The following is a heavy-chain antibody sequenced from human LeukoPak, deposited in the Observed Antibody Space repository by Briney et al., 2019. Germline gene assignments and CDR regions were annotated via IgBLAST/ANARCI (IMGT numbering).Heavy chain of an antibody. CDR1: GGSLNNYF. Sequence: PSETLSLTCTVSGGSLNNYFWSWIRQPPGKGLECIAYIYYSDSTNYNPSLKSRVTVSVDTSKNQFSLKLSSVTAADTAVYYCARFPGGAEYRHYYYMDVWGTGTTVTVSS. J-gene: IGHJ6*03. D-gene: IGHD1-14*01. CDR2: IYYSDST. CDR3: ARFPGGAEYRHYYYMDV. V-gene: IGHV4-59*01.